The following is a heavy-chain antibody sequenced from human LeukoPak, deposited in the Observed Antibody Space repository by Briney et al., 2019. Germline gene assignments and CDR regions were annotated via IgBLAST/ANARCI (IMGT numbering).Heavy chain of an antibody. CDR1: GFIFSDYY. Sequence: GGSLRPSCAASGFIFSDYYMSWIRQAPGKGLEWVSYISSSGSTIYYADSVKGRFTISRDNAKNSLYLQMNSLRAEDTAVYYCARSEPMTTVYSDYWGQGTLVTVSS. CDR3: ARSEPMTTVYSDY. V-gene: IGHV3-11*04. CDR2: ISSSGSTI. J-gene: IGHJ4*02. D-gene: IGHD4-17*01.